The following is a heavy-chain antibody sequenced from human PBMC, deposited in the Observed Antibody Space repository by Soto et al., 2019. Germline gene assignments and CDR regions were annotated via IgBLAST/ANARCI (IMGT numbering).Heavy chain of an antibody. CDR2: ISTSGDST. J-gene: IGHJ3*02. D-gene: IGHD2-15*01. CDR3: AKDWSRIPSAFDI. Sequence: GVTLRLSRSASRFTVSSYSMHWVRQAPGKGLEWVSTISTSGDSTSYADFVEGRFTISRDNSKNTLYLQINSLRAEDTAVYYCAKDWSRIPSAFDIWGQGT. V-gene: IGHV3-23*01. CDR1: RFTVSSYS.